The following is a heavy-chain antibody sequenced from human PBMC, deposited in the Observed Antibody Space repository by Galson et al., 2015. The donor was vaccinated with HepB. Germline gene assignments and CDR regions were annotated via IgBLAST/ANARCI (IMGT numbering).Heavy chain of an antibody. CDR1: GFTFSSYW. V-gene: IGHV3-7*01. CDR2: IKQDGSEK. D-gene: IGHD1-1*01. Sequence: SLRLSCAASGFTFSSYWMSWVRQAPGKGLEWVANIKQDGSEKYYVDSVKGRFTISRDNAKNSLYLQMNSLRAEDTAVYYCARVGRSPEQNEGQYFDYWGQGTLVTVSS. J-gene: IGHJ4*02. CDR3: ARVGRSPEQNEGQYFDY.